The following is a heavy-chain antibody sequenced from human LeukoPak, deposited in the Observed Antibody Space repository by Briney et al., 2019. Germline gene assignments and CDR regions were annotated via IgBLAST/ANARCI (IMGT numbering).Heavy chain of an antibody. CDR3: ARQLGWARDLDY. CDR2: VYYSGST. CDR1: AGFVSNYY. D-gene: IGHD1-26*01. Sequence: KPSQSLSLTCTVDAGFVSNYYWGSIRQPRGNWMGWHGYVYYSGSTNYTPSLKSRVTISVDASRNQFSLKVRSVTAADTAVYYCARQLGWARDLDYWGQGTLVTVSS. V-gene: IGHV4-59*08. J-gene: IGHJ4*02.